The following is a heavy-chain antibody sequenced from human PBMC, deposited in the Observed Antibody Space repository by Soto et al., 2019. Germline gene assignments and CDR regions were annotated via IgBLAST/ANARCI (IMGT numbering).Heavy chain of an antibody. D-gene: IGHD6-13*01. CDR3: ARSRYSSIWYWFDP. Sequence: QLQLQESGPGLVKPSETLSLTCTVSGGSISSSFYYWGWIRQPPGKGLEWIGTIYYNGSTYYNPSLRSRVIRAVDTPKNHFPLKLSYVTAADTAVYYCARSRYSSIWYWFDPWCQRTLVTVSS. V-gene: IGHV4-39*01. CDR2: IYYNGST. J-gene: IGHJ5*02. CDR1: GGSISSSFYY.